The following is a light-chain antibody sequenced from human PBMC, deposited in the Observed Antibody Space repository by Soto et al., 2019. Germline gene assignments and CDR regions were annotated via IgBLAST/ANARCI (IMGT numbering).Light chain of an antibody. CDR3: QQRSHMYT. CDR1: QSVSSY. J-gene: IGKJ2*01. CDR2: DAS. V-gene: IGKV3-11*01. Sequence: EIVLTQSPATLSLSPGERATLSCRASQSVSSYLAWYQQKPGQAPRLLIYDASNRATGIPARFSGSGSGTDFTLPISSLEPEDFAVYYCQQRSHMYTFGQGTKLEIK.